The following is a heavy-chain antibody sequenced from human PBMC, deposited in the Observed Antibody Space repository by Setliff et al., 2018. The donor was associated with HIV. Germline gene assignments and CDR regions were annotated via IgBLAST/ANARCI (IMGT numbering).Heavy chain of an antibody. Sequence: PSETQSLTCAVSGYSISSGYYWGWIRQPPGKGLEWIGSLFYGGSTHYTPSLKSRVSISVDTSKNQFSLRLSSVTAADTAVYYCARFDDNGYWVDLWGQGTLVTVSS. V-gene: IGHV4-38-2*01. CDR2: LFYGGST. CDR3: ARFDDNGYWVDL. J-gene: IGHJ4*02. D-gene: IGHD3-22*01. CDR1: GYSISSGYY.